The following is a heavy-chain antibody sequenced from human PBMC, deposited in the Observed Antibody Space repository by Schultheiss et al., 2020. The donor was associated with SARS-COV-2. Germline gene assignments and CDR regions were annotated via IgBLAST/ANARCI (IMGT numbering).Heavy chain of an antibody. D-gene: IGHD2-2*02. CDR3: ARSPTYCSSTSCYIADYYYYYGMDV. Sequence: SETLSLTCTVSGGSISSYYWSWIRQHPGKGLEWIGYIYYSGSTYYNPSLKSRVTISVDTSKNQFSLKLSSVTAADTAVYYCARSPTYCSSTSCYIADYYYYYGMDVWGQGTKVTVSS. CDR1: GGSISSYY. CDR2: IYYSGST. J-gene: IGHJ6*02. V-gene: IGHV4-59*06.